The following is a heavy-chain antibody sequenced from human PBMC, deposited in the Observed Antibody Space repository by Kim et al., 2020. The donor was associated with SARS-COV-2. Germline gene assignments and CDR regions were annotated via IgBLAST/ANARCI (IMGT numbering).Heavy chain of an antibody. V-gene: IGHV3-11*06. Sequence: VKGRSTISRDNAKNSLYLQMNSLRAEDTAVYYCARDRGYSGPYNYYYGMDVWGQGTTVTVSS. J-gene: IGHJ6*02. D-gene: IGHD5-12*01. CDR3: ARDRGYSGPYNYYYGMDV.